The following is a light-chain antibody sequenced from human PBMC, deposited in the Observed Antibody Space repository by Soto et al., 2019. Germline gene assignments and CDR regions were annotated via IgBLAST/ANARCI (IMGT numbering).Light chain of an antibody. V-gene: IGKV1-39*01. CDR2: AAS. CDR3: QQSFSPLWT. CDR1: QSISNY. Sequence: DIQMTQSPSSLSASVGDRVTITCRASQSISNYLNCYQQKPGKAPKLLIYAASSMQSGVPSRFSGSGSETDFTLTICILQPDDSATYYCQQSFSPLWTFGQGTKVEV. J-gene: IGKJ1*01.